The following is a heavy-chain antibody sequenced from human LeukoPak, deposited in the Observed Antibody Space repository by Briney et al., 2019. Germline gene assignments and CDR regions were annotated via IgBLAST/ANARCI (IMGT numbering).Heavy chain of an antibody. D-gene: IGHD4-11*01. V-gene: IGHV4-61*02. CDR3: ASLSSNTVTHDY. CDR1: GGSISSGSYY. Sequence: SQTLSLTCTVSGGSISSGSYYWSWIRQPAGKGLEWIGRIYTSGSTNYNPSLKSRVTISVDTSTNQFSLKLRSVTAADTAVYYCASLSSNTVTHDYWGQGTLVTVSS. J-gene: IGHJ4*02. CDR2: IYTSGST.